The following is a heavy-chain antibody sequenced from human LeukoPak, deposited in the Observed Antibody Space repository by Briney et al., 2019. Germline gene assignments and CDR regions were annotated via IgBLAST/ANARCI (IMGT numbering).Heavy chain of an antibody. CDR3: ARDGEGAAPGGFDY. D-gene: IGHD1-26*01. Sequence: PGGSLRLSCATSGFTFDDYGMSWVRQAPGKGLEWVSGINWNGGSTGYAFSVKGRFTISRDNAKNSLYLQMNSLRAEDTAFYYCARDGEGAAPGGFDYWGQGTLVTVSS. CDR2: INWNGGST. J-gene: IGHJ4*02. CDR1: GFTFDDYG. V-gene: IGHV3-20*04.